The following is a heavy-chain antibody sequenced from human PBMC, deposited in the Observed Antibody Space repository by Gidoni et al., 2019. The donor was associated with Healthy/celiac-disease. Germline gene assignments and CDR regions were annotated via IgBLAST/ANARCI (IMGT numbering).Heavy chain of an antibody. CDR2: IDPVYADT. Sequence: EVQLVQSGEEVKKPGESLKITGKSSGYSFTSCWLGWVRQMPGKGLAWLGLIDPVYADTSYIPSFQGQVTLSSAKSISTAYLPWPSLKASDTAMYYCARLPTRLDYGGKGHYYYSMYVCGQGTTVTVSS. J-gene: IGHJ6*02. CDR1: GYSFTSCW. V-gene: IGHV5-51*01. D-gene: IGHD4-17*01. CDR3: ARLPTRLDYGGKGHYYYSMYV.